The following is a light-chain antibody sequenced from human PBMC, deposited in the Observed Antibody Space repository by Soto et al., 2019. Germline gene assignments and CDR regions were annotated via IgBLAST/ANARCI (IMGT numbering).Light chain of an antibody. CDR1: QSVSSVF. J-gene: IGKJ4*01. CDR3: QHYGSSPPLA. V-gene: IGKV3-20*01. Sequence: EFVLTQSPGTLSLSPGERATLSCRASQSVSSVFLAWYQQKPGQPPRLLTYGASTRGSGIPDRFSGSGSGTDFTLTISRLEPEDFAVYYCQHYGSSPPLAFGGGTKVDIK. CDR2: GAS.